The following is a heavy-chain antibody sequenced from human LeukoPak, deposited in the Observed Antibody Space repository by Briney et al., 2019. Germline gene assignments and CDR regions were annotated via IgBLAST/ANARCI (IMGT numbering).Heavy chain of an antibody. CDR2: IYYSGST. J-gene: IGHJ4*02. CDR3: ARELLWFGERTSFDY. D-gene: IGHD3-10*01. V-gene: IGHV4-39*02. CDR1: GGSISSSSYY. Sequence: SETLPLTCTVSGGSISSSSYYWGWIRQPPGKGLEWIGSIYYSGSTYYNPSLKSRVTISVDTSKNQFSLKLSSVTAADTAVYYCARELLWFGERTSFDYWGQGTLVTVSS.